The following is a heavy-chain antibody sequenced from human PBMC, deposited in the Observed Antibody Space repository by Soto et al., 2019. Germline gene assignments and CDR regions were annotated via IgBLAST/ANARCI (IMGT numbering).Heavy chain of an antibody. Sequence: SETLSLTCSVSGGSIISYYWSWIRQPAGKGLEWIGRIYTSGSTNYNPSLKSRVTMSVDTSKNQFSLKLSSVTAADTAVYYCARDSRGVAGTQRGYYFDYWGQGTLVTVSS. CDR3: ARDSRGVAGTQRGYYFDY. J-gene: IGHJ4*02. CDR2: IYTSGST. V-gene: IGHV4-4*07. CDR1: GGSIISYY. D-gene: IGHD6-19*01.